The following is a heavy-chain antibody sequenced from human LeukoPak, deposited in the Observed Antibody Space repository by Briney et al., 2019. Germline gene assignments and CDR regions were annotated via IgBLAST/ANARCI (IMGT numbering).Heavy chain of an antibody. CDR2: IIPIFAIT. Sequence: SVKVSCKASGGTFNNYAISWLRQAPGQGLAWMGGIIPIFAITNYAQKFQGRLTITAEKSTSTTYMELSSLRSEDTAVYYCARDFRPPNAGSGNYERMFDPWGQGTLVTVSS. CDR1: GGTFNNYA. CDR3: ARDFRPPNAGSGNYERMFDP. V-gene: IGHV1-69*17. J-gene: IGHJ5*02. D-gene: IGHD3-10*01.